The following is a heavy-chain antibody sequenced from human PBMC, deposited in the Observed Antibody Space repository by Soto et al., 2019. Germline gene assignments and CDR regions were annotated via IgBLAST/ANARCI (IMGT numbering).Heavy chain of an antibody. Sequence: QVQLVQSGAEVKKPGASVKVSCKASGYTFTSYYMHWVRQAPGQGLEWMGIINPSGGSTSYAQKFQGRVSMPGYTSTSTVYMQLSSLRYEDTAVYYCARENILKYNWNDVGFDSWGQGTLVTVSS. V-gene: IGHV1-46*01. CDR1: GYTFTSYY. J-gene: IGHJ4*02. D-gene: IGHD1-20*01. CDR2: INPSGGST. CDR3: ARENILKYNWNDVGFDS.